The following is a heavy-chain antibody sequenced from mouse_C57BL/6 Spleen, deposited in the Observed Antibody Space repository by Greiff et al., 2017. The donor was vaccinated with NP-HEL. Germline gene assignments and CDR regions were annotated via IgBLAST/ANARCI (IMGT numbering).Heavy chain of an antibody. CDR3: ARSGYRDYFDY. Sequence: VKLMESGPELVKPGASVKISCKASGYAFSSSWMNWVKQRPGKGLEWIGRIYPGDGDTNYNGKFKGKATLTADKSSSTAYMQLSSLTSEDSAVYFCARSGYRDYFDYWGQGTTLTVSS. CDR1: GYAFSSSW. D-gene: IGHD2-14*01. CDR2: IYPGDGDT. V-gene: IGHV1-82*01. J-gene: IGHJ2*01.